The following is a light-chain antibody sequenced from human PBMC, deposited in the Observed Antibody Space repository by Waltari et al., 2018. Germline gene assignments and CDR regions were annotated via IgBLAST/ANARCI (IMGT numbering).Light chain of an antibody. Sequence: EIVLTQSPATLSLSPGEGATPSCRASQSVSSYLAWYQQKPGHAPRLLIYDASNRATGIPARFSGSGSGTDFTLTISSLEPEDFAVYYCQQRSNWPLFTFGPGTKVDIK. CDR3: QQRSNWPLFT. J-gene: IGKJ3*01. CDR2: DAS. CDR1: QSVSSY. V-gene: IGKV3-11*01.